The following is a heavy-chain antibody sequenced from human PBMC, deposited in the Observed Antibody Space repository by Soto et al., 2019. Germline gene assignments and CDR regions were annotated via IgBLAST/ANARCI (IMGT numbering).Heavy chain of an antibody. J-gene: IGHJ4*02. CDR3: ARALGYCSGGSCYGPYFDY. D-gene: IGHD2-15*01. CDR1: GGSISSSSYY. Sequence: QLQLQESGPGLVKPSETLSLTCTVSGGSISSSSYYWGWIRQPPGKGLEWIGSIYYSGSTYNNPSLKSLVTISVDTSKNQFSLKLSSVTAADTAVYYCARALGYCSGGSCYGPYFDYWGQGTLVTVSS. CDR2: IYYSGST. V-gene: IGHV4-39*01.